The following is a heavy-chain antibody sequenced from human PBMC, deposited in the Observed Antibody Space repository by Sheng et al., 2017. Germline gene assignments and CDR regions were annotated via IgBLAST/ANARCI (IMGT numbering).Heavy chain of an antibody. V-gene: IGHV3-9*03. CDR1: GFTFDDYA. Sequence: EVQLVESGGGLVQPGRSLRLSCAASGFTFDDYAMHWVRQAPGKGLEWVSGISWNSGSIGYADSVKGRFTISRDNAKNSLYLQMNSLRAEDMALYYCAKILLRTPYGDPTRTGGAFDIWGQGTMVTVSS. CDR2: ISWNSGSI. CDR3: AKILLRTPYGDPTRTGGAFDI. D-gene: IGHD4-17*01. J-gene: IGHJ3*02.